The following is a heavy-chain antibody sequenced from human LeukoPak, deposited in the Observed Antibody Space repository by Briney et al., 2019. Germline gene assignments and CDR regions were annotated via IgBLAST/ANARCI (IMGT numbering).Heavy chain of an antibody. CDR1: GYSVSNAYY. J-gene: IGHJ4*02. V-gene: IGHV4-38-2*01. Sequence: SETLSLTCAVSGYSVSNAYYRGWIRAAPREGLEGIGNLIPDMSTEHKPSFKGRVTISLDTSNNLLSLRLTSLTAGETTLYFCAGMTTVIRGRRFDSWGQGALVTVSS. D-gene: IGHD4-23*01. CDR3: AGMTTVIRGRRFDS. CDR2: LIPDMST.